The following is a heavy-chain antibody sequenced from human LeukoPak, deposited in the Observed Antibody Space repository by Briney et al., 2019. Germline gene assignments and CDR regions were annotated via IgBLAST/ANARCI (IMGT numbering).Heavy chain of an antibody. Sequence: GASLRLACAAAGLIFTDYGMHWGRHPPSNGLDWVAFIRYDAKSNYPASMNGRFTISRDNSTNTLYLQMRSLRVEDTAIYYRAKERYCSGGNCYPDDNWGQGTLVTVSS. CDR1: GLIFTDYG. J-gene: IGHJ4*02. CDR3: AKERYCSGGNCYPDDN. CDR2: IRYDAKS. D-gene: IGHD2-15*01. V-gene: IGHV3-30*02.